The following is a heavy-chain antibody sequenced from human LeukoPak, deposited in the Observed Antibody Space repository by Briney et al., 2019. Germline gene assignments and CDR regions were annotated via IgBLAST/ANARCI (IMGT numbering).Heavy chain of an antibody. D-gene: IGHD6-13*01. V-gene: IGHV4-39*07. CDR1: GGSISSSSYY. J-gene: IGHJ4*02. CDR2: INHSGST. Sequence: SETLSLTCTVSGGSISSSSYYWGWIRQPPGKGLEWIGEINHSGSTNYNPSLKSRVTISVDTSKNQFSLKLSSVTAADTAVYYCARGGRIAAAGTAYFDYWGQGTLVTVSS. CDR3: ARGGRIAAAGTAYFDY.